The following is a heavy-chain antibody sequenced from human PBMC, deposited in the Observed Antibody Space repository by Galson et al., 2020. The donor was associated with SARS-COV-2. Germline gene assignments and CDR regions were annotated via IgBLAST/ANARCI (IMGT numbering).Heavy chain of an antibody. CDR3: ARENGPYFYAVDV. CDR1: GYIFIGYY. J-gene: IGHJ6*02. V-gene: IGHV1-2*02. CDR2: INPNSGVT. Sequence: ASVKVSCKASGYIFIGYYMHWVRQAPGEGLEWMGWINPNSGVTHYAQKFQGRVTMTTDTSISTVSLELSRLRSDDTAVYYCARENGPYFYAVDVWGQGTTVTVSS.